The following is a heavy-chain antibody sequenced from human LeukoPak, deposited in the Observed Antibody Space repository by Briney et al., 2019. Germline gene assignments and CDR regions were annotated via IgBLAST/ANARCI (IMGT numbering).Heavy chain of an antibody. D-gene: IGHD6-19*01. CDR3: VHRLGGWYSPFDV. J-gene: IGHJ4*02. V-gene: IGHV2-5*02. Sequence: SGPTLVKPTQTLTLTCSFSGFSLDTNGVAVAWVRQPPGKGLECLGLIYWDDDERYSPSLKTRLTITKDTSRNQVVLTITNMDPVDTGTYYCVHRLGGWYSPFDVWGQGTLVSVSS. CDR1: GFSLDTNGVA. CDR2: IYWDDDE.